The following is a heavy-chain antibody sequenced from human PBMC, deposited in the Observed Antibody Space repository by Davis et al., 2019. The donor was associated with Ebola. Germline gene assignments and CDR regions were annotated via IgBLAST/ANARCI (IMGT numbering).Heavy chain of an antibody. Sequence: GGSLRLSCAASGFTFDDYAMHWVRQAPGKGLEWVSGISWNSGSIGYADSVKGRFTISRDNAKNSLYLQMNSLRAEDTAVYYCARGGLWDYWGQGTLATVSS. CDR2: ISWNSGSI. D-gene: IGHD2-21*01. CDR3: ARGGLWDY. CDR1: GFTFDDYA. V-gene: IGHV3-9*01. J-gene: IGHJ4*02.